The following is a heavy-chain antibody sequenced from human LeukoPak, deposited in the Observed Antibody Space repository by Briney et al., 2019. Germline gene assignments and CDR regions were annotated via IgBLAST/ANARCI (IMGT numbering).Heavy chain of an antibody. D-gene: IGHD4-11*01. CDR2: IYYSGST. V-gene: IGHV4-59*08. J-gene: IGHJ4*02. Sequence: SETLSLTCTVSGGSISTYYWSWIRQPPGKGLEWIGYIYYSGSTNYNPSLKSRVTISVDTSKNQFSLKVSSVTAADTAVYYCARESSNSLDYWGQGTLVTVSS. CDR3: ARESSNSLDY. CDR1: GGSISTYY.